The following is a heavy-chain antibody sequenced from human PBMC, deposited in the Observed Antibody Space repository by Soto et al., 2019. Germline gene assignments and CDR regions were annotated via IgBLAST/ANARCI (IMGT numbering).Heavy chain of an antibody. Sequence: QVQLVQSGAEVKKPGASVTVSCKASGYTFTSYGISWVRQAPGQGRAWMGWISAYNGNTNYAQKLQGRVTMTTDTATSTAYMELRSLRSDDTAVYYCARGREQVDYVWGSYRPYFDYWGQGTLVTVSS. D-gene: IGHD3-16*02. CDR1: GYTFTSYG. CDR2: ISAYNGNT. CDR3: ARGREQVDYVWGSYRPYFDY. J-gene: IGHJ4*02. V-gene: IGHV1-18*01.